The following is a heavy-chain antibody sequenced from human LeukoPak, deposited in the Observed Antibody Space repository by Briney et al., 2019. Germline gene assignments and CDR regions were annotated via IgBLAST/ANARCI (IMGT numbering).Heavy chain of an antibody. CDR3: ARDGGSWR. Sequence: SVKVSCKAPGGTFSSYAISWVRPAPGPGLEWMGGIIPIFGTANYAQKFQGRVTITTDESTSTAYMELSSLRAEDTAVYYCARDGGSWRWGQGTLVTVSS. D-gene: IGHD6-13*01. CDR2: IIPIFGTA. CDR1: GGTFSSYA. J-gene: IGHJ4*02. V-gene: IGHV1-69*05.